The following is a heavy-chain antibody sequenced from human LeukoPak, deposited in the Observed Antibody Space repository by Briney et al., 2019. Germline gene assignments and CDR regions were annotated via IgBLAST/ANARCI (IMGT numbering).Heavy chain of an antibody. CDR2: ISYDGSNK. J-gene: IGHJ4*02. CDR1: GITFSSYA. V-gene: IGHV3-30*04. D-gene: IGHD2-21*01. Sequence: GGSLRLSCAASGITFSSYAVHWVRQAPGKGLEWVAVISYDGSNKYYAHSVKGRFTISRDNSKNTLFLQMNRLRPEDAAVYYCAKAPVTTCRGAYCYPFDYWGQGTLVTVSS. CDR3: AKAPVTTCRGAYCYPFDY.